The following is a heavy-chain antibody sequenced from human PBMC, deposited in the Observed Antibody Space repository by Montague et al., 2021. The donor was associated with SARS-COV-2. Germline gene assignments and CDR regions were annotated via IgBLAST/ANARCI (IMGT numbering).Heavy chain of an antibody. D-gene: IGHD3-16*01. Sequence: SETLSLTCAVYGGSLSGYYWSWIRQPPGTGLEWIGYIYYSGSTNYNPSLKSRVTISVATSKNQFSLRLSSVTAADTAVYYCASVKRGDSDGLGVSAHFDYWGQGTLVTVSS. V-gene: IGHV4-59*01. CDR3: ASVKRGDSDGLGVSAHFDY. CDR2: IYYSGST. J-gene: IGHJ4*02. CDR1: GGSLSGYY.